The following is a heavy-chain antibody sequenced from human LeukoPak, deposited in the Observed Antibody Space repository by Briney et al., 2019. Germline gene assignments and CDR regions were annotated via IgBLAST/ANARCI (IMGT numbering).Heavy chain of an antibody. V-gene: IGHV1-46*01. J-gene: IGHJ5*02. Sequence: GASVKVSCKASGYTFTSYYMHWVRQAPGQGLEWMGIINPSGGSTSYAQKFQGRVTMTRDTSTSTVYMELSSLRSEDTAVYYCARDEGAAAGDNWFDPWGQGTLVTVSS. CDR2: INPSGGST. CDR1: GYTFTSYY. CDR3: ARDEGAAAGDNWFDP. D-gene: IGHD6-13*01.